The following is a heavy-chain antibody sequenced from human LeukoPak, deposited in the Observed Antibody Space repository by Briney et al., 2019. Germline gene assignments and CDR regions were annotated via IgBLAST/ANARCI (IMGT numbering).Heavy chain of an antibody. J-gene: IGHJ5*02. D-gene: IGHD6-6*01. V-gene: IGHV3-33*01. CDR3: ARDGPYSTSSTHPP. CDR1: GFTFSNYG. CDR2: IWYDGSNK. Sequence: GGSLRLSCAASGFTFSNYGMHWVRQAPGKGLEWVAVIWYDGSNKYYADSVKGRFTISRDNSKNTLYLQMNSLRAEDTAVYYCARDGPYSTSSTHPPWGQGTLVTVSS.